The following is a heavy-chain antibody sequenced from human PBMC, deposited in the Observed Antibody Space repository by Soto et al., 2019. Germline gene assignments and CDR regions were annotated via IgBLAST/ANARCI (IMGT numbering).Heavy chain of an antibody. CDR2: VYTSETT. V-gene: IGHV4-4*07. Sequence: QVQLQESGPGLVKPSETLSLTCTVSGGSMSGYYWSWIRQSAGKGLEWIGRVYTSETTYYNPSLKSRVTMSLDTSKNQFSLNLYSLTAADTAVYYCAGNIAAAGRRYYGMDVWVQGTTVTVSS. CDR3: AGNIAAAGRRYYGMDV. J-gene: IGHJ6*02. CDR1: GGSMSGYY. D-gene: IGHD6-13*01.